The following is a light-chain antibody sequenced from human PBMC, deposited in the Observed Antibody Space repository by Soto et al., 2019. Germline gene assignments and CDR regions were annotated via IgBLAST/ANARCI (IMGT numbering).Light chain of an antibody. V-gene: IGKV3-15*01. Sequence: IVMTQSPATLSVSPGERATLSSRASQSVSSNLAWYQQKPGQAPRLLIYGASTRATGIPARFSGSGSGTEFTLTISSLQSEDFAVYYCQQYNNWPPYTFGQGTKLEIK. CDR1: QSVSSN. CDR3: QQYNNWPPYT. J-gene: IGKJ2*01. CDR2: GAS.